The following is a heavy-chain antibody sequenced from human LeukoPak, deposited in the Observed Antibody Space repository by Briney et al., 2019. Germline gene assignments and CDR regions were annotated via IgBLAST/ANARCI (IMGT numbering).Heavy chain of an antibody. CDR1: GYTFTGYY. Sequence: ASVKVSCKASGYTFTGYYMHWVRQAPGQGLEWMGWINPNSGGTNYAQKFQGRVTMTRDTSISTAYMELSRLRSDDTAVYYCAREADYYGSGGEENWFDPWGQGTLVTVSS. CDR3: AREADYYGSGGEENWFDP. CDR2: INPNSGGT. D-gene: IGHD3-10*01. V-gene: IGHV1-2*02. J-gene: IGHJ5*02.